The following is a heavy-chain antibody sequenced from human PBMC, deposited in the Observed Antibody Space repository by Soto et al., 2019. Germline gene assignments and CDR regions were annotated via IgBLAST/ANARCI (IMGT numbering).Heavy chain of an antibody. CDR3: ATAYTVTNGFHY. Sequence: GGSLRLSCAASGFTFSTNGMNWVRQAPGKGLEWVSYISGSSTNIYYADSVKGRFTISRDNAKNSLYLQMNSLRDEDTAVYYCATAYTVTNGFHYWGQGTLVTVSS. CDR1: GFTFSTNG. V-gene: IGHV3-48*02. J-gene: IGHJ4*02. D-gene: IGHD4-17*01. CDR2: ISGSSTNI.